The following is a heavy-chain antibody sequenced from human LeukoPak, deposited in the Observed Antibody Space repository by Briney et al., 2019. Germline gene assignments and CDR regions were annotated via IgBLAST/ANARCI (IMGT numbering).Heavy chain of an antibody. D-gene: IGHD2-2*01. Sequence: GGSLRLSCEASGFTFTTYSMTWVRQAPGKGLEWVSIISSGSSAIFSADALKGRFTISRENAKNSWFLQMKSLTTAACAAQYCVRAYHPGGWFDPWGQGTLVTVSS. J-gene: IGHJ5*02. CDR1: GFTFTTYS. CDR2: ISSGSSAI. CDR3: VRAYHPGGWFDP. V-gene: IGHV3-21*01.